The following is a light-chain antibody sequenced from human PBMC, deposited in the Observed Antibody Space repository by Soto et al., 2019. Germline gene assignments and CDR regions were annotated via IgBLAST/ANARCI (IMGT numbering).Light chain of an antibody. CDR1: QSISSK. J-gene: IGKJ5*01. V-gene: IGKV3-15*01. CDR3: QQYNNWRSLT. CDR2: DTS. Sequence: EIVMTQSPATLSLSPGERATLSCWASQSISSKLAWYQHRPGQAPRLLIYDTSTRAAGIPARFSGSGSGTDFTLTINSLQSEDFAVYYCQQYNNWRSLTFGQGTRLETK.